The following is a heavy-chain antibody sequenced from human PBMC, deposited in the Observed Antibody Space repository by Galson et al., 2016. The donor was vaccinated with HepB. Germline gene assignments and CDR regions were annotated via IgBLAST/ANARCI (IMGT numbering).Heavy chain of an antibody. CDR3: ARDRVSGDFWSGYYTGIGMDV. Sequence: SLRLSCAASGFTFNSYSMNWVRQAPGKGLEWVSYIRSSSSTIYYADSVKGRFTISRDNAKNSLYLQMNSLRDEDTAVYYCARDRVSGDFWSGYYTGIGMDVWGQGTTVTVSS. J-gene: IGHJ6*02. V-gene: IGHV3-48*02. CDR1: GFTFNSYS. D-gene: IGHD3-3*01. CDR2: IRSSSSTI.